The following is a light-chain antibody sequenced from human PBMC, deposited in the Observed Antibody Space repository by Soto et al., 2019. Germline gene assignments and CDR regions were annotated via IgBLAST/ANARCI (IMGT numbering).Light chain of an antibody. Sequence: DIQMTQSPSTLSASLGDRVTITCRASQSISSWLAWYQQKPGKAPKLLIFSTSTLQSGVPSRFSGSGSGTEFTLTISSLQPEDFATYYCQQLNIYPITFGQGTRLEIK. CDR3: QQLNIYPIT. CDR2: STS. CDR1: QSISSW. J-gene: IGKJ5*01. V-gene: IGKV1-5*01.